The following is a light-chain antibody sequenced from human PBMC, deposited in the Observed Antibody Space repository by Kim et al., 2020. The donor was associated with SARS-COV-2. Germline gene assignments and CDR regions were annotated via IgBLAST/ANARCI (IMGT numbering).Light chain of an antibody. J-gene: IGLJ3*02. CDR2: RNN. Sequence: QSILTQPPSTSGTPGQRVTISCTGGSSNIGSNYVCWYQQLPGTAPKVLIYRNNERPSGVPDRFSGSKSGTSASLAISGVRPEDEANYYCAVWDDRLGGRVFGGGTQLTVL. V-gene: IGLV1-47*01. CDR3: AVWDDRLGGRV. CDR1: SSNIGSNY.